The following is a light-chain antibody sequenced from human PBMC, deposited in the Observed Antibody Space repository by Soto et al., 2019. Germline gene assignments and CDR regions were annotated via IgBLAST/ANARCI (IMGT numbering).Light chain of an antibody. Sequence: DIVMTQSPDSLAVSLGERATINCKSSQSVLYSSNNKNYLAWYQQKPGQPPKLLIYWASTRESGVPDRFSGSGSGTDFTLTISSLQAEDVAVYYCQQYYDPPCGVGQGTKVDSK. CDR2: WAS. V-gene: IGKV4-1*01. J-gene: IGKJ1*01. CDR1: QSVLYSSNNKNY. CDR3: QQYYDPPCG.